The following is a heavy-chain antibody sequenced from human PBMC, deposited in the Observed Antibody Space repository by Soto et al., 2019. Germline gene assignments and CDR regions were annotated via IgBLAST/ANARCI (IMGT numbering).Heavy chain of an antibody. V-gene: IGHV1-8*01. CDR3: ARTDIVVVPAGGDWEEGGGWSKAVNYYYYGMDV. J-gene: IGHJ6*02. Sequence: GTSVKVSCKASGYTFTSYDINWVRQATGQGLEWMGWMNPNSGNTGYAQKFQGRVTMTRNTSISTAYMELSSLRSEDTAVYCCARTDIVVVPAGGDWEEGGGWSKAVNYYYYGMDVWGQGTTVTVSS. D-gene: IGHD2-2*01. CDR2: MNPNSGNT. CDR1: GYTFTSYD.